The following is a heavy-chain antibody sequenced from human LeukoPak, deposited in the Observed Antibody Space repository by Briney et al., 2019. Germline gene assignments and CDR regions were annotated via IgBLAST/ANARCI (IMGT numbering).Heavy chain of an antibody. V-gene: IGHV3-23*01. Sequence: TGGSLRLSCAASGFTFRSYGMSWVRQAPGKGLEWVSGISGSGGSSYYADSVKGRFTISRDNSKNTLYLQMNSLRAADTAVYYCASITMIDYYFDYWGQGTLVTVSS. D-gene: IGHD3-22*01. CDR3: ASITMIDYYFDY. J-gene: IGHJ4*02. CDR1: GFTFRSYG. CDR2: ISGSGGSS.